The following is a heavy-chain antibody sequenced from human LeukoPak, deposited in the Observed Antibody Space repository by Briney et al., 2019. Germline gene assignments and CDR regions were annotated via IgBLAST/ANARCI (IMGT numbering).Heavy chain of an antibody. D-gene: IGHD2-2*02. Sequence: SVNVSCKASVGTFSSYAISWVRQAPGQGLEWMGGIIPIFGTANYAQKFQGRVTITADESTSTAYMELSSLRSEDTAVYYCAPTGQDCSSTSCYSWFDPWGQGTLVTVSS. CDR1: VGTFSSYA. CDR3: APTGQDCSSTSCYSWFDP. J-gene: IGHJ5*02. CDR2: IIPIFGTA. V-gene: IGHV1-69*01.